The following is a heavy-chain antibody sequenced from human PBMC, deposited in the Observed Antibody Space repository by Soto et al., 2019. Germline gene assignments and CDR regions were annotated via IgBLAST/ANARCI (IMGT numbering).Heavy chain of an antibody. V-gene: IGHV1-18*01. Sequence: ASVKVSCKASGYTFTSYGISWVRQAPGQGLEWMGWISAYNGNTNYAQKLQGRVTMTTDTSTSTAYMELRSLRSDDTAVYHCARDYYDILTGYYSDVYYYGMDVWGQGTTVTVSS. CDR2: ISAYNGNT. D-gene: IGHD3-9*01. CDR3: ARDYYDILTGYYSDVYYYGMDV. J-gene: IGHJ6*02. CDR1: GYTFTSYG.